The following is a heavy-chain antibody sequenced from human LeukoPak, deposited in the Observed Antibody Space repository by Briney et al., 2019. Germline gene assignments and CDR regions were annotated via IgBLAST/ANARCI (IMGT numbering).Heavy chain of an antibody. CDR3: ARDFWSGYCDS. Sequence: GGSLRLSCAASGFTFSSYAMHWVRQAPGKGLEWVAVISYDGSNKYYADSVKGRFTISRDNSKNILYLQMNSLRAEDTAVFYCARDFWSGYCDSWGQGTLVTVSS. CDR2: ISYDGSNK. D-gene: IGHD3-3*01. V-gene: IGHV3-30-3*01. J-gene: IGHJ5*01. CDR1: GFTFSSYA.